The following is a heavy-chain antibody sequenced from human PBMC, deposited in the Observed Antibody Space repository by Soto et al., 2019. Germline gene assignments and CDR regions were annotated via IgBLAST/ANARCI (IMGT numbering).Heavy chain of an antibody. CDR2: FDPEDGET. J-gene: IGHJ4*02. Sequence: ASVTVSRQVSAYTLTELSIHWVRQAPGKGLEWMGGFDPEDGETIYAQKFQGRVTMTEDTSTDTAYMELSSLRSEDTAVYYCACEWLGQTNCDYWGQGTLVTVSS. V-gene: IGHV1-24*01. CDR1: AYTLTELS. CDR3: ACEWLGQTNCDY. D-gene: IGHD5-12*01.